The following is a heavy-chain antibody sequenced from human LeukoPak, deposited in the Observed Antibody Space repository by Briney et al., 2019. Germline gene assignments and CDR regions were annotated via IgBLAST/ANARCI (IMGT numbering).Heavy chain of an antibody. CDR1: GGSISSYY. V-gene: IGHV4-59*12. CDR2: IYYSGST. CDR3: ARENGYYYDSSGYYGLTAFDI. J-gene: IGHJ3*02. Sequence: SETLSLTCTVSGGSISSYYWSWIRQPPGKGLEWIGYIYYSGSTNYNPSLKSRVTISVDTSKNQFSLKLSSVTAADTAVYYCARENGYYYDSSGYYGLTAFDIWGQGTMVTVSS. D-gene: IGHD3-22*01.